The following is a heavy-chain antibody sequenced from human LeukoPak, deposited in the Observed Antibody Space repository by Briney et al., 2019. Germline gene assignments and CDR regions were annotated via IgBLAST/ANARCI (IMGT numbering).Heavy chain of an antibody. Sequence: PGGSLRLSXAASGFTFTNYEMNWVRQTPGKGLEWVSYISNSGKTIYYADSVKGRFTISRDNAKNSLYLQMNSLRAEDTAVYYCARLYRPGYFYYMDVWGKGTTVTVSS. CDR3: ARLYRPGYFYYMDV. CDR1: GFTFTNYE. CDR2: ISNSGKTI. V-gene: IGHV3-48*03. J-gene: IGHJ6*03. D-gene: IGHD2-21*01.